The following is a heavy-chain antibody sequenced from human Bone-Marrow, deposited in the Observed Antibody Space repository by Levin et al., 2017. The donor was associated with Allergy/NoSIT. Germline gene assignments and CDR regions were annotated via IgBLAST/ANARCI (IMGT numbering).Heavy chain of an antibody. J-gene: IGHJ4*02. CDR3: ARGIAAAGSRPYDY. CDR2: INPNSGGT. Sequence: ASVKVSFKASGYTFTDKYIHWVRQAPGQGLEWMGRINPNSGGTNYAQNFQGRVAMTRDTSISTGYMELSGLSSDDTAVYYCARGIAAAGSRPYDYWGQGTLVTVSS. CDR1: GYTFTDKY. V-gene: IGHV1-2*06. D-gene: IGHD6-13*01.